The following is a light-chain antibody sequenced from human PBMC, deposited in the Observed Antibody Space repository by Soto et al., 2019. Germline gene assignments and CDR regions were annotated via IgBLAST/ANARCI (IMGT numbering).Light chain of an antibody. V-gene: IGLV6-57*04. Sequence: NFMLTQPHSVSESPGKTVTISCTRSSGSIANNYVQWYQQRPGSAPSTVIYEDVQRPSGVPDRFSGSIDSSSNSASLTISGLKTEDEAEYYCSSYTNINTRACVFGTGTKLTVL. CDR1: SGSIANNY. CDR2: EDV. CDR3: SSYTNINTRACV. J-gene: IGLJ1*01.